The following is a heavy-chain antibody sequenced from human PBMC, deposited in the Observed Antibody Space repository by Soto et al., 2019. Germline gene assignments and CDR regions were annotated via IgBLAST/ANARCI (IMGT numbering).Heavy chain of an antibody. CDR3: ERSITMVRGVIL. Sequence: SVKVSCKASGGTFSSYAISWVRQAPGQGLEWMGGIIPIFGTANYAQKFQGRVTITADKSTSTAYMELSSLRSEDTAVYYCERSITMVRGVILWGQGTLVTVSS. V-gene: IGHV1-69*06. D-gene: IGHD3-10*01. CDR1: GGTFSSYA. CDR2: IIPIFGTA. J-gene: IGHJ4*02.